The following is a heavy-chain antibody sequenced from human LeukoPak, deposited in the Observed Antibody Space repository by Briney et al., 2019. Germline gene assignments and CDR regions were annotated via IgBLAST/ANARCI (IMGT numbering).Heavy chain of an antibody. V-gene: IGHV1-2*02. CDR1: GYTVTGYY. CDR2: SNPNSGGT. D-gene: IGHD1-26*01. CDR3: ARDYSGSYLLDY. J-gene: IGHJ4*02. Sequence: ASVKVSCKPAGYTVTGYYMHWVRQAPGQGLEWMGWSNPNSGGTNYAQKFQGRVTLDRDESISTAYMELSRLRSDETAVYYCARDYSGSYLLDYWGQGTLVTVSS.